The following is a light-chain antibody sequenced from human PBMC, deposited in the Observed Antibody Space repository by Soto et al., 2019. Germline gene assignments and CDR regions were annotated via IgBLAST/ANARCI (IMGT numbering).Light chain of an antibody. CDR2: WAS. Sequence: DIVMTQSPDSLAVSLGERAPIDCKSSQSVLYSSNNKNYLAWYQQKAGQPPKLLIYWASTRESGVPDRFSGSGSGTDFTLTISSLQAEDVAVYYCQQYYTTPLTFGGGTKVDIK. J-gene: IGKJ4*01. CDR1: QSVLYSSNNKNY. CDR3: QQYYTTPLT. V-gene: IGKV4-1*01.